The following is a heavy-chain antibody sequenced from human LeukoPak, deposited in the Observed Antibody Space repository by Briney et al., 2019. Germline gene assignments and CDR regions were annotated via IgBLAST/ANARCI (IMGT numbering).Heavy chain of an antibody. D-gene: IGHD3-10*01. V-gene: IGHV5-51*01. J-gene: IGHJ3*02. Sequence: GESLKISCKGSGYSFTSYWIGWVRQMPGKGLEWMGIIYPGDSDTRYSPSIQGQVTISADKSISTAYLQWSSLKASDTAMYYCARQRNYGSPHDAFDIWGQGTMVTVSS. CDR3: ARQRNYGSPHDAFDI. CDR1: GYSFTSYW. CDR2: IYPGDSDT.